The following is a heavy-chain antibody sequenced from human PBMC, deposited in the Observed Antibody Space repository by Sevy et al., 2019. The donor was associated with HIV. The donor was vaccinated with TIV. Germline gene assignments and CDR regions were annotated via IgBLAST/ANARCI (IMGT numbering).Heavy chain of an antibody. CDR3: VRDPGKEGKGGDYYYHEMDV. CDR1: GFTLSDYY. D-gene: IGHD3-16*01. CDR2: MCGGDGSGGDDTL. Sequence: GGSLRLSCAASGFTLSDYYICWIRQAPGKGLQWISYMCGGDGSGGDDTLDYAVAVKCRFSISRDKAKNSLYLQMSSVRANDAAFYSSVRDPGKEGKGGDYYYHEMDVWGRGTTVTVSS. V-gene: IGHV3-11*01. J-gene: IGHJ6*02.